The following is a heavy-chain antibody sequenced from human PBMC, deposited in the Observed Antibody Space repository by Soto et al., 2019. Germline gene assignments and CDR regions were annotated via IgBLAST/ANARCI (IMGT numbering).Heavy chain of an antibody. CDR2: INPNSGGT. D-gene: IGHD6-13*01. J-gene: IGHJ6*03. V-gene: IGHV1-2*04. Sequence: QVQLVQSGAEVKKPGASVKVSCKASGYTFTGYYMHWVRQAPGQGLEWMGWINPNSGGTNYAQKFQGWVTMTRDTSVSTAYRELSRVRSADRPVYYCARGAYSSSWYLKRFYYYMDVWGKGTTVTVSS. CDR3: ARGAYSSSWYLKRFYYYMDV. CDR1: GYTFTGYY.